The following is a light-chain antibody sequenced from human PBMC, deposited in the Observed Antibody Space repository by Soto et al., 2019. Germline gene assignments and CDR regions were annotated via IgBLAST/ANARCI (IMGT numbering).Light chain of an antibody. Sequence: QSVLSQPPSTSGTPGQSVTISCSGSSSNIGSNPVNWYQQVPGAAPKLLIYNNDKRPSGVPDRFSGSKSGTSASLTSRGLQSEDEADYYCAAWDDRLKTYVFGTGTKATVL. V-gene: IGLV1-44*01. CDR1: SSNIGSNP. CDR2: NND. CDR3: AAWDDRLKTYV. J-gene: IGLJ1*01.